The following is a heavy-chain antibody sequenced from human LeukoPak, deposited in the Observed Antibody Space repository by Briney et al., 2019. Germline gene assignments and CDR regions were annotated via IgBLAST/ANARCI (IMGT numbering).Heavy chain of an antibody. J-gene: IGHJ4*02. Sequence: ASVKVSCKASGGTFSSYAISWVRQAPGQGLEWMGWISAYNGNTNYAQKLQGRVTMTTDTSTSTAYMELRSLRSDDTAVYYCARDRIAVVGSDYWGQGTLVTVSS. CDR1: GGTFSSYA. CDR3: ARDRIAVVGSDY. V-gene: IGHV1-18*01. CDR2: ISAYNGNT. D-gene: IGHD6-19*01.